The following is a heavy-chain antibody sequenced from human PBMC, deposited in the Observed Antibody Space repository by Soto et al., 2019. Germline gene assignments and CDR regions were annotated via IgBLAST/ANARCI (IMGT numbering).Heavy chain of an antibody. CDR3: AQRLNGDYYYYYGMDV. CDR1: GGTFSSYA. V-gene: IGHV1-69*13. J-gene: IGHJ6*02. CDR2: IIPIFGTA. D-gene: IGHD4-17*01. Sequence: SVKVSCKASGGTFSSYAISWVRQAPGQGLEWMGGIIPIFGTANYAQKFQGRVTITADESTSTAYMELSSLRSEDTAVYYCAQRLNGDYYYYYGMDVWGQGTTVTVSS.